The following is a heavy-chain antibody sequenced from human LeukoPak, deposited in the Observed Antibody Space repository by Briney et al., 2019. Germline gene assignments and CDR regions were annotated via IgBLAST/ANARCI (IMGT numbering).Heavy chain of an antibody. Sequence: SETLSLTCTVSGDSITNSYWNWIRQPPGRGLEWIGRISYGGSTNYNPSLKSRVTISRDTSKNQFSLELTSVTAADTAIYYCAKRIIEARENGDPNWLDPWGQGTLVTVSS. CDR1: GDSITNSY. CDR3: AKRIIEARENGDPNWLDP. CDR2: ISYGGST. D-gene: IGHD4-17*01. V-gene: IGHV4-59*08. J-gene: IGHJ5*01.